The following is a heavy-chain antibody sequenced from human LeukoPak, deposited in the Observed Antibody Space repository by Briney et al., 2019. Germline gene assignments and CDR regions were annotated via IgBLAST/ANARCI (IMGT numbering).Heavy chain of an antibody. V-gene: IGHV3-53*01. D-gene: IGHD3-10*01. J-gene: IGHJ4*02. CDR3: ARVKGFGELLFYFDY. CDR1: GFSFSNAW. Sequence: PGGSLRLSCAASGFSFSNAWMSWVRQAPGKGLEWVSVIYSGGSTYYADSVKGRFTISRDNSKNTLYLQMNSLRAEDTAVYYCARVKGFGELLFYFDYWGQGTLVTVSS. CDR2: IYSGGST.